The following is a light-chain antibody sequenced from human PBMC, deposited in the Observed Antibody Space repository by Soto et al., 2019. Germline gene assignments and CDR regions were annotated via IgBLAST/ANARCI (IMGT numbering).Light chain of an antibody. V-gene: IGKV3D-20*02. Sequence: EIVLTQSPGTLSLSPGERATLSCRASQSVSSSYLAWYQQKPGQAPRLLIYGASSRATGIPARFSGSGSGTDFTLTINSLEPDDFAVYYCQQRSNWPITFGQGTRLEIK. CDR2: GAS. CDR3: QQRSNWPIT. J-gene: IGKJ5*01. CDR1: QSVSSSY.